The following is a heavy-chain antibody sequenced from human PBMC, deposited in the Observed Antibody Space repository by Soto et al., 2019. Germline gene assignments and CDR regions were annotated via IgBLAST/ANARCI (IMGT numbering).Heavy chain of an antibody. Sequence: SETLSLTCTVSGGSISSSSYYWGWIRQPPGKGLEWIGGIYYSGSTYYNPSLKSRVTISVDTSKNQFSLKLSSVTAADTAVYYCARHIDLIVRSSMIVVVNNWFDPWGQGTLVTVSS. CDR2: IYYSGST. D-gene: IGHD3-22*01. CDR3: ARHIDLIVRSSMIVVVNNWFDP. J-gene: IGHJ5*02. V-gene: IGHV4-39*01. CDR1: GGSISSSSYY.